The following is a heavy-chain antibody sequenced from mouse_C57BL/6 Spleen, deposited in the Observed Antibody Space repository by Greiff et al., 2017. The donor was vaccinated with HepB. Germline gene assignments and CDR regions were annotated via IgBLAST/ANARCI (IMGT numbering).Heavy chain of an antibody. J-gene: IGHJ2*01. CDR2: IDPSNSYT. V-gene: IGHV1-69*01. Sequence: QVQLQQPGAELVMPGASVKLSCKASGYTFTSYWMHWVKQRPGQGLEWIGEIDPSNSYTNYNQKFKGKSTLTVDKSSSTAYMQLSSLTSEDSAVYYGARRYYSNSFDYWGQGTTLTVSS. CDR1: GYTFTSYW. CDR3: ARRYYSNSFDY. D-gene: IGHD2-5*01.